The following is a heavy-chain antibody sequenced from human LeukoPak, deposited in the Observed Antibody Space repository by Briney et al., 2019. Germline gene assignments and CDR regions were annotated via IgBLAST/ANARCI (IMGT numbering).Heavy chain of an antibody. CDR1: GDSISHYY. Sequence: PSETLSLTCTVSGDSISHYYWSWIRQPPGKGLEWIGYIYYSGSTNYNTSLKSRVTISVDTSKNKFSLKVSSVTAADTAAYYCARGPGRRVVVAPNFDYWGQGTLVTVSS. D-gene: IGHD2-15*01. CDR2: IYYSGST. J-gene: IGHJ4*02. V-gene: IGHV4-59*08. CDR3: ARGPGRRVVVAPNFDY.